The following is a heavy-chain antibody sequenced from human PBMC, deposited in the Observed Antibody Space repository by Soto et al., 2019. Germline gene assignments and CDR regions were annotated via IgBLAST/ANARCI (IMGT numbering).Heavy chain of an antibody. CDR3: ARGLSGLRYPSEL. CDR2: INHSGST. Sequence: QVQLQQWGAGLLKPSETLSLTCAVYGGSFSGYYWRWLRQPPGTGLEWIGEINHSGSTNYNPSLQSRVTISVDTSKNQFSLKLSSVTAADTAVYYCARGLSGLRYPSELWGRGTLVTVSS. D-gene: IGHD3-9*01. CDR1: GGSFSGYY. J-gene: IGHJ2*01. V-gene: IGHV4-34*01.